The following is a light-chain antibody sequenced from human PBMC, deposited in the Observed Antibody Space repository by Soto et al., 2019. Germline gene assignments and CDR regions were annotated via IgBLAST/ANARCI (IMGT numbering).Light chain of an antibody. Sequence: QLVLTQPPSASGTPGQRVTISCSGSSSNIGTNPVNWYQQLPGTAPKLLIYNNNQRPSGVPDRFSGSKSGTSASLAISGLQSEDEADYYCAAWDDSLNGHVFGTGTKLTVL. CDR2: NNN. CDR3: AAWDDSLNGHV. J-gene: IGLJ1*01. V-gene: IGLV1-44*01. CDR1: SSNIGTNP.